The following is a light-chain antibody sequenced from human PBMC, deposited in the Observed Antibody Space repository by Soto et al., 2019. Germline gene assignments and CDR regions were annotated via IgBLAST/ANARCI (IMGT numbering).Light chain of an antibody. CDR1: SSNIGAGYD. Sequence: QSVLTQPPSVSGAPGQRVTISCTGSSSNIGAGYDVHWYQQLPGTAPKLLIYGNSNRRSGVPDRFSGSKSGTSASLAITWLQAEDEADYYCQSFDSSLSGSRVFGGGTKLTVL. CDR2: GNS. V-gene: IGLV1-40*01. J-gene: IGLJ3*02. CDR3: QSFDSSLSGSRV.